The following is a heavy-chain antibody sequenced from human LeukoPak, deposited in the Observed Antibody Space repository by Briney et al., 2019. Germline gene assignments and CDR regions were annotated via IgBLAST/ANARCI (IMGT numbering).Heavy chain of an antibody. J-gene: IGHJ5*02. CDR2: ISSSSSTM. D-gene: IGHD1-26*01. V-gene: IGHV3-48*01. Sequence: GGSLRLSCAASGFTFSSSWMTWVRQAPGKGLEWVSYISSSSSTMYYADSVKGRFTISRDNAKNSLYLQLNSLRAEDTAVYYCARSLVVGATYPYHWGQGTLVTVSS. CDR1: GFTFSSSW. CDR3: ARSLVVGATYPYH.